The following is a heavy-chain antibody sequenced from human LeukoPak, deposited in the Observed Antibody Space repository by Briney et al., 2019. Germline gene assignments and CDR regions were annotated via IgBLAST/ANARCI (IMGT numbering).Heavy chain of an antibody. CDR2: IWYDGSNK. CDR3: ARVHWGNYYLNAFDI. J-gene: IGHJ3*02. D-gene: IGHD3-10*01. V-gene: IGHV3-33*08. CDR1: GFIFSTYG. Sequence: GGSLRLSCATSGFIFSTYGMHGVRQAPAKGLEWVAVIWYDGSNKYYADSVKGRFTSSRDNPKNTLYLQMICLRVEDTAVYYCARVHWGNYYLNAFDIWGQGTMVTVSS.